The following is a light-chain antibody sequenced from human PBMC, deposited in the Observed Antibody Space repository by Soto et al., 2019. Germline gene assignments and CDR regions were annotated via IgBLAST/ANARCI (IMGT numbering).Light chain of an antibody. CDR3: QQYGSLSWP. CDR1: QNVDTKY. J-gene: IGKJ1*01. V-gene: IGKV3-20*01. CDR2: GAS. Sequence: MGLTHSACTLSLRALQRASLSVGSSQNVDTKYLAWYQFKPGQAPRIIIFGASGRATGIPDRFSGSGSGTDFTLTISRLEPEDFAVYYCQQYGSLSWPFGQGTKVDIK.